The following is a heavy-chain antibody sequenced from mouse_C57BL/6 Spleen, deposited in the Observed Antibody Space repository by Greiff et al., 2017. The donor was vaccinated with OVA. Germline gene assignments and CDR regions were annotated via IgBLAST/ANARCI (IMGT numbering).Heavy chain of an antibody. J-gene: IGHJ4*01. CDR2: ISSGGDYI. D-gene: IGHD1-1*01. CDR3: TRGGYYGSSSLYYYAMDY. V-gene: IGHV5-9-1*02. CDR1: GFTFSSYA. Sequence: EVMLVESGEGLVKPGGSLKLSCAASGFTFSSYAMSWVRQTPEKRLEWVAYISSGGDYIYYADTVKGRFTISRDNARNTLYLQMSSLKSEETAMYYCTRGGYYGSSSLYYYAMDYWGQGTSVTVSS.